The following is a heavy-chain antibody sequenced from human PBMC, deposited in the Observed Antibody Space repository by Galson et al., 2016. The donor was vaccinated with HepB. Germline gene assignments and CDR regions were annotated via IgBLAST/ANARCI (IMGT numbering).Heavy chain of an antibody. CDR2: FDPEDGET. D-gene: IGHD6-19*01. CDR3: ATEAPGIAVAEPSPHHVTLDY. CDR1: GYTLTELS. Sequence: SVKVSCKVSGYTLTELSMHWVRQAPGKGLEWMGGFDPEDGETIYAQKFQGRVTMTEDTSTDTAYMELSSLRSEDTAVYYCATEAPGIAVAEPSPHHVTLDYWGLGTLVTVSS. V-gene: IGHV1-24*01. J-gene: IGHJ4*02.